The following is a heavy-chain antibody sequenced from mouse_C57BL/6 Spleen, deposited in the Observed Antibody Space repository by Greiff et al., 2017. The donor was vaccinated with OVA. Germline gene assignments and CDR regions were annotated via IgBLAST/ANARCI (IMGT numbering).Heavy chain of an antibody. V-gene: IGHV2-2*01. CDR2: IWSGGST. D-gene: IGHD1-1*01. J-gene: IGHJ2*01. CDR3: ARMGNYYGSSYFDD. CDR1: GFSLTSYG. Sequence: VQRVESGPGLVQPSQSLSITCTVSGFSLTSYGVHWVRQSPGKGLEWLGVIWSGGSTDYNAAFISRLSISKDNSKSQVFFKMNSLQADDTAIYYCARMGNYYGSSYFDDWGKGTTLTVSS.